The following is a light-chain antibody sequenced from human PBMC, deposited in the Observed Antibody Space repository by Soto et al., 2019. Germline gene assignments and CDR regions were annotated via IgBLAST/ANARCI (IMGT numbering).Light chain of an antibody. CDR3: QEYIHWPPGM. Sequence: EIVVTQSPATLSASPGERVTLSCRASQFVSRRLAWYQQRLGQVPRLLIYDTSTRAPGNSARFSGSGSGTEFTLTISSLQSEDFAVYYCQEYIHWPPGMFGPGTTVDIK. CDR2: DTS. J-gene: IGKJ1*01. CDR1: QFVSRR. V-gene: IGKV3-15*01.